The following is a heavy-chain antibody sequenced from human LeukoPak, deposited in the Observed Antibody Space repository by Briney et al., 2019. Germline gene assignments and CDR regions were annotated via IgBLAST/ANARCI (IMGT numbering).Heavy chain of an antibody. J-gene: IGHJ4*02. CDR3: AREELGNYGGSFDY. CDR1: GGTFSSYA. V-gene: IGHV1-69*01. Sequence: SVKVSCKASGGTFSSYAISWVRQAPGQGLEWMGGIIPIFGTASYAQKFQGRVTITADESTSTAYMELSSLRSEDTAVYYCAREELGNYGGSFDYWGQGTLVTVSS. CDR2: IIPIFGTA. D-gene: IGHD1-7*01.